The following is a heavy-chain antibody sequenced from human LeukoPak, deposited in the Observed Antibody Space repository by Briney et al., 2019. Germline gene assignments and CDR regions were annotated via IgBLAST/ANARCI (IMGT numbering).Heavy chain of an antibody. CDR2: ITGSTDYI. Sequence: PGGCLRLSCAASGFTFSSYSMNWVRQAPGKGLEWVSSITGSTDYIYYADSVKGRFTISRDNAKNSLYLQMNSLRAEDTAVYYCARDDGGDLNDAFDIWGQGTMVTVSS. J-gene: IGHJ3*02. CDR1: GFTFSSYS. D-gene: IGHD2-21*02. CDR3: ARDDGGDLNDAFDI. V-gene: IGHV3-21*01.